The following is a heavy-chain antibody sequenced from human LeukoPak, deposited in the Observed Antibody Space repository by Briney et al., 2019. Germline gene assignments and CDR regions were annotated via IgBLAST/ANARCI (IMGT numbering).Heavy chain of an antibody. V-gene: IGHV1-18*01. D-gene: IGHD2-2*01. CDR1: GYTFTSYG. Sequence: ASVKVSCKASGYTFTSYGISWVRQAPGQGLEWMGWISAYNGNTNYAQKFQGRVTMTEDTSTDTAYMELSSLRSEDTAVYYCATGLIVVIPAATNHPLNYMDVWGKGTTVTVSS. CDR3: ATGLIVVIPAATNHPLNYMDV. J-gene: IGHJ6*03. CDR2: ISAYNGNT.